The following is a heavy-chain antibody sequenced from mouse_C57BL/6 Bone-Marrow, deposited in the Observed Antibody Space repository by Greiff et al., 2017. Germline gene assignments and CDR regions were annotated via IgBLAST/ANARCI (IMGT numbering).Heavy chain of an antibody. CDR2: IYWDDDK. Sequence: QVTLKVSGPGILQSSPTLSLTCSFSGFSLSTSVMGVSWIRQPSGKGLEWLAHIYWDDDKRYNPSLKSRLTISKDTSRNQIVLKITRVDTADTATYYCARRGYGTSFNWYFDVWGTGTTVTVSA. CDR3: ARRGYGTSFNWYFDV. J-gene: IGHJ1*03. D-gene: IGHD1-1*01. V-gene: IGHV8-12*01. CDR1: GFSLSTSVMG.